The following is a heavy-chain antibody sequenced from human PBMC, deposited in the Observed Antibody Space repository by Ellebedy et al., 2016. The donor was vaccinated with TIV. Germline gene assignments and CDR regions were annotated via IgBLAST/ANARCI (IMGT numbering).Heavy chain of an antibody. CDR2: IYSGGDT. CDR1: GLTVSNNY. V-gene: IGHV3-53*01. CDR3: ARDRHCVADRCYSV. Sequence: PGGSLRLSCAASGLTVSNNYMRWIRQAPGKGLEWVALIYSGGDTYYSDSVKGRFTISRDSSKNTVYLQMTNLRVKDTAVYYCARDRHCVADRCYSVWGQGTLVTVSS. D-gene: IGHD2-15*01. J-gene: IGHJ4*02.